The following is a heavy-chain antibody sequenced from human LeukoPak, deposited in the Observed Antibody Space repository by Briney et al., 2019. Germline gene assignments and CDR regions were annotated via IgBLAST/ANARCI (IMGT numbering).Heavy chain of an antibody. V-gene: IGHV1-2*02. D-gene: IGHD1-26*01. CDR2: INPTSGGA. J-gene: IGHJ3*01. Sequence: ASVKVSCKASEYTFTDYFIHWVRQAPGQGLEWMGWINPTSGGANFVQRFQGRVTMTSDTSISTAYMEVSRLTLDDTAVYYCARAGRLSDISNALDFWGQGTMVTVSS. CDR1: EYTFTDYF. CDR3: ARAGRLSDISNALDF.